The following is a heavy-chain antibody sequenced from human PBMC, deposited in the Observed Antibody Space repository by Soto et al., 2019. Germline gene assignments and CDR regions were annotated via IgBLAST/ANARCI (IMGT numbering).Heavy chain of an antibody. J-gene: IGHJ4*02. Sequence: SETLYLTCTVSGASIRSYYWSWIRQKPGKGLEWIGNIYNSGSTNYNPSLKSRVTISIDTSKNQFSLKLSSVTAADTAVYYCARSVDTMIVVAYDYWGQGTLVSVSS. D-gene: IGHD3-22*01. CDR2: IYNSGST. CDR1: GASIRSYY. V-gene: IGHV4-59*08. CDR3: ARSVDTMIVVAYDY.